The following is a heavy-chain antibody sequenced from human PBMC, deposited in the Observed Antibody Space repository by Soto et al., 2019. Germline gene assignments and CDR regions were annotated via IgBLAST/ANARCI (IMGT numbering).Heavy chain of an antibody. CDR3: ANYIKNGLPFNYYTGMDV. V-gene: IGHV3-9*01. CDR1: GFTFDEYA. J-gene: IGHJ6*02. CDR2: ISWNSGSI. D-gene: IGHD2-8*01. Sequence: EVQLVEAGGDLAQPGRSLSLSCAASGFTFDEYAMHWVRQVPGKGLEWVSGISWNSGSIGYADSVRGRFTISRDNAKNSLYLQMNSLRVEDTAWYYCANYIKNGLPFNYYTGMDVWGQGTTVTVSS.